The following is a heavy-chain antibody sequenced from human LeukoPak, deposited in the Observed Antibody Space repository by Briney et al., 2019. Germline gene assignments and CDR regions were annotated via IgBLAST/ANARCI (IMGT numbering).Heavy chain of an antibody. CDR2: ISGSGGST. Sequence: PGGSLRLSCAASGFTFSSYAMSWVRQAPGKGLEWVSAISGSGGSTYYADSVKGRFTISRDNSKNTLYLQMNSLRAEDTAVYYCAKGDRNSAAAGTGFDYWGQGTLVIVSS. J-gene: IGHJ4*02. CDR1: GFTFSSYA. D-gene: IGHD6-13*01. V-gene: IGHV3-23*01. CDR3: AKGDRNSAAAGTGFDY.